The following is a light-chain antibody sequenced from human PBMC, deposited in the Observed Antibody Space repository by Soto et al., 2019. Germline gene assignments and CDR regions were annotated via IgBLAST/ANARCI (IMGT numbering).Light chain of an antibody. CDR1: QSISTY. J-gene: IGKJ5*01. CDR2: DAS. CDR3: QQRSNWPIT. Sequence: EIVLTQSPATLSLSPGERATLSCRASQSISTYLAWFRQKPGQPPRLLIYDASNRATGIPARISGSGSGTDFTLTINNLEPEDFGVYYCQQRSNWPITFGQGTRLEIK. V-gene: IGKV3-11*01.